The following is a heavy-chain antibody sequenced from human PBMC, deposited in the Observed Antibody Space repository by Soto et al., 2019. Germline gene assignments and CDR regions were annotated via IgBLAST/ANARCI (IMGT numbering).Heavy chain of an antibody. J-gene: IGHJ5*02. D-gene: IGHD6-19*01. V-gene: IGHV4-39*01. CDR3: TKPRSSLQWPPFDP. CDR2: FYYSGST. CDR1: GDSISTNRYS. Sequence: CTVSGDSISTNRYSWGWIRQPPGQGLEWIGLFYYSGSTHYNPSLKSRLTVSVDTSKNQFSLKLNSVTAADTAVYYCTKPRSSLQWPPFDPWGHGTQVTVSS.